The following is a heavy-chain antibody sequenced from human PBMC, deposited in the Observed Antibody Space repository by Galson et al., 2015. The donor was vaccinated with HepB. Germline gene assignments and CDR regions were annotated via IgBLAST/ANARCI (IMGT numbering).Heavy chain of an antibody. Sequence: SVKVSCKVSGSTFTSYGISWVRQAPGQGLEWMGWISAYNGNTNYAQKLQGRVTMTTDTSTSTAYMELRSLRSDDTAVYYCARDNSNYDFWSGFYYYYGTDVWGQGTTVTVSS. D-gene: IGHD3-3*01. CDR3: ARDNSNYDFWSGFYYYYGTDV. J-gene: IGHJ6*02. CDR2: ISAYNGNT. CDR1: GSTFTSYG. V-gene: IGHV1-18*01.